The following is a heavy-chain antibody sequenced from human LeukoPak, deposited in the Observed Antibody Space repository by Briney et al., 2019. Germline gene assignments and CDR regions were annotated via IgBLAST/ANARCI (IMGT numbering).Heavy chain of an antibody. CDR1: GFTFTSYS. J-gene: IGHJ4*02. V-gene: IGHV3-48*02. D-gene: IGHD1-26*01. CDR3: ARDPSGNGYRHFDY. CDR2: ISPRSSPI. Sequence: GSLRLSCTASGFTFTSYSMNLVRQTPGKGLEGLSYISPRSSPIFYTDSVKGRFAISRDNAKNSLYLQMNSLRDEDTAVYYCARDPSGNGYRHFDYWGQGTLVTVSS.